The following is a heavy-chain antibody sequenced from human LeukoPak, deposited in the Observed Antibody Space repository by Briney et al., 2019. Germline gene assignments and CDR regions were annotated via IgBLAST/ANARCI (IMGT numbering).Heavy chain of an antibody. D-gene: IGHD5-12*01. CDR2: IIPILGIA. Sequence: SVKVSCKASGGTFSSYAISWVRQAPGQGLEWMGRIIPILGIAKYAQKFQGRVTITADKSTSTAYMELSSLRSEDTAVYYCARAGYSGYDLGYWGQGTLVTVSS. V-gene: IGHV1-69*04. J-gene: IGHJ4*02. CDR3: ARAGYSGYDLGY. CDR1: GGTFSSYA.